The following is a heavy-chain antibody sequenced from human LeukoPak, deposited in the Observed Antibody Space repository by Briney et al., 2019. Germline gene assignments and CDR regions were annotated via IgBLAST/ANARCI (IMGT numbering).Heavy chain of an antibody. CDR3: ASVPLGNYYYYMDV. J-gene: IGHJ6*03. D-gene: IGHD7-27*01. V-gene: IGHV1-46*01. Sequence: ASVKVSCKAPGYTFTSYYMHWVRQAPGQGLGWMGIINPSGGSTSYAQKFQGRVTMTRDTSTSTVYMELSSLRSEDTAVYYCASVPLGNYYYYMDVWGKGTTVTVSS. CDR2: INPSGGST. CDR1: GYTFTSYY.